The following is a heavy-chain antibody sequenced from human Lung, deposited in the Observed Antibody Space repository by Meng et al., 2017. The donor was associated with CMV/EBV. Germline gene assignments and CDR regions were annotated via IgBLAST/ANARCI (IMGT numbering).Heavy chain of an antibody. Sequence: SXXVSXXPSGGTLSNYAITWVRQAPGQGLEWMGGIIPVVGTVNYPQKFQGRVTITADKSTSTVYMELSSLRSEDTAVYYCARDSRGSTWYLLAGYYYGSGVWXQGTXVTVSS. D-gene: IGHD6-13*01. V-gene: IGHV1-69*06. CDR1: GGTLSNYA. CDR3: ARDSRGSTWYLLAGYYYGSGV. CDR2: IIPVVGTV. J-gene: IGHJ6*02.